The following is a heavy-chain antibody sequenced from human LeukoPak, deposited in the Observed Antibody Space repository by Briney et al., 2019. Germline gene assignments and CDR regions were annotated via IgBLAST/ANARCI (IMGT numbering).Heavy chain of an antibody. J-gene: IGHJ5*02. CDR2: ISYDGSNK. CDR1: GFTFSSYG. Sequence: PGGSLRLSCAASGFTFSSYGMHRVRQAPGKGQEGEAAISYDGSNKYYADSVKGRFTIYRDNSKNNLYLKMRSLSAEETAVYYCAKEYFINWFDPWGQGTLVTVSS. CDR3: AKEYFINWFDP. V-gene: IGHV3-30*18. D-gene: IGHD3-10*01.